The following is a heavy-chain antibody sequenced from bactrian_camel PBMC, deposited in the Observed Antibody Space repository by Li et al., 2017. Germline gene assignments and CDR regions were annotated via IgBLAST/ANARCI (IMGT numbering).Heavy chain of an antibody. CDR2: INSRGANT. CDR1: GFTFRAYG. CDR3: AGDHIVQTDCSSDQINNHGW. Sequence: VQLVESGGGLVQPGGSLRLSCATSGFTFRAYGMSWVRQAPGKGLEWVSAINSRGANTYHAGSVKGRFAISRDNAKNTLYLQMNGLKPEDTGMYYCAGDHIVQTDCSSDQINNHGWWGQGTQVTVS. D-gene: IGHD5*01. V-gene: IGHV3S40*01. J-gene: IGHJ4*01.